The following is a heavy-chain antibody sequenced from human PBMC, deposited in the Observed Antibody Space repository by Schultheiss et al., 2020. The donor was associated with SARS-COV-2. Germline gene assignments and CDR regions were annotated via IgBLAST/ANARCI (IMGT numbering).Heavy chain of an antibody. CDR2: IYYSGST. CDR3: ARRVVVVAATHVYGMDV. Sequence: SQTLSLTCTVSGGSISSYYWSWIRQPPGKGLEWIGYIYYSGSTNYNPSLKSRVTMSVDTSKNQFSLKLSSVTAADTAVYYCARRVVVVAATHVYGMDVWGQGTTVTVSS. J-gene: IGHJ6*02. D-gene: IGHD2-15*01. V-gene: IGHV4-59*12. CDR1: GGSISSYY.